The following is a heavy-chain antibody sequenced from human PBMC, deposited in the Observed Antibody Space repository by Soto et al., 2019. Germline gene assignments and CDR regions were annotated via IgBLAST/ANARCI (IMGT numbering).Heavy chain of an antibody. D-gene: IGHD1-26*01. CDR3: ARDKEVGATERDAFDI. J-gene: IGHJ3*02. CDR1: GFTFSSYS. CDR2: ISSSGTTI. V-gene: IGHV3-48*04. Sequence: EVQLVESGGGLVQPGGSLRLSCAASGFTFSSYSMNWVRQAPGKGLEWVSYISSSGTTIYYADSVKGRFTISRDNAKNSLYLQMNSLRAEDTAVYYCARDKEVGATERDAFDIWGQGTMVTVSS.